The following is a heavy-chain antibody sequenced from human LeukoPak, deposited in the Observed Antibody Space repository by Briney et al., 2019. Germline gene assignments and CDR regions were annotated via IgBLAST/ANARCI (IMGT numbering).Heavy chain of an antibody. Sequence: GGSLRLSCAASGFTFSSYAMSWVRQAPGKGLEWVSAISGSGGSTYYADSVKGRFTISRDNSKNTLYLQMNSLRAEDTAVYYCARVPYMITFGGAPFDYWGQGTLVTVSS. CDR3: ARVPYMITFGGAPFDY. V-gene: IGHV3-23*01. CDR2: ISGSGGST. J-gene: IGHJ4*02. D-gene: IGHD3-16*01. CDR1: GFTFSSYA.